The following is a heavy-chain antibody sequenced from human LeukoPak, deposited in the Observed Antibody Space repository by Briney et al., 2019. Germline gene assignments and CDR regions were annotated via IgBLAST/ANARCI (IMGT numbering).Heavy chain of an antibody. CDR2: ISAYNGNT. Sequence: ASVKVSCKASGYTFTSYGISWERQAPGQGLEWMGWISAYNGNTNYAQKLQGRVTMTTDTSTSTAYMELRILRSDDTAVYYCARVRFDCSGGSRYPVAFDIWGQGTMVTVSS. J-gene: IGHJ3*02. CDR3: ARVRFDCSGGSRYPVAFDI. CDR1: GYTFTSYG. V-gene: IGHV1-18*04. D-gene: IGHD2-15*01.